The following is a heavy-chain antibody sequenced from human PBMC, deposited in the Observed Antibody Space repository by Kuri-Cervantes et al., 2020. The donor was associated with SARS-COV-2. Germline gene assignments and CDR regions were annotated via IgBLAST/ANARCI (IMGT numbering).Heavy chain of an antibody. D-gene: IGHD2-2*01. Sequence: SVKVSCKASGYTFTSYGISWVRQAPGQGLEWMGGIIPIFGTANYAQKFQGRVTITADKSTSTAYMELSSLRSEDTAVYYCARTRGANIVVVPAAISAWFDPWGQGTLVTVSS. CDR3: ARTRGANIVVVPAAISAWFDP. J-gene: IGHJ5*02. CDR2: IIPIFGTA. V-gene: IGHV1-69*06. CDR1: GYTFTSYG.